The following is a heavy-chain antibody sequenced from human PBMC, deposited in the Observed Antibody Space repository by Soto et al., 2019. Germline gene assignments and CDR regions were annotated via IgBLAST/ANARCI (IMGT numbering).Heavy chain of an antibody. V-gene: IGHV3-30*18. D-gene: IGHD3-3*01. CDR1: GFTFSSYG. CDR2: ISYDGSNK. J-gene: IGHJ6*02. CDR3: AKDVLRFLEWLAFYGMDV. Sequence: GGSLRLACAASGFTFSSYGMHWVRQAPGKGLEWVAVISYDGSNKYYADSVKGRFTISRDNSKNTLYLQMNSLRAEDTAVYYCAKDVLRFLEWLAFYGMDVWGQGTTVTVSS.